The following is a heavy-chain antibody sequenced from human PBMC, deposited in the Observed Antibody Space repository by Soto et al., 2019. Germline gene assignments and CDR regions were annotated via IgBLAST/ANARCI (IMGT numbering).Heavy chain of an antibody. CDR1: GFSFSNYW. CDR2: IKEDGSEK. J-gene: IGHJ4*02. V-gene: IGHV3-7*05. Sequence: GGSLRLSCAASGFSFSNYWMSWVRQAPGKGLEWVGNIKEDGSEKQYVDSVEGRFIISRDNAKNLLYLQMNSLRVDDTAVFYCARDDRTGYYDYWGQGTLVTVSS. CDR3: ARDDRTGYYDY. D-gene: IGHD3-22*01.